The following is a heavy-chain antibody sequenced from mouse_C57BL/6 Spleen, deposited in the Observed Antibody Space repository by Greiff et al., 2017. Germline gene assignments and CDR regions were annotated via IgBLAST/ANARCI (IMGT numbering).Heavy chain of an antibody. J-gene: IGHJ3*01. CDR3: AREDDYDWFAY. CDR2: INYDGSST. CDR1: GFTFSDYY. Sequence: EVMLVESEGGLVQPGSSMKLSCTASGFTFSDYYMAWVRQVPEKGLEWVANINYDGSSTYYLDSLKSRFIISRDNAKNILYLQMSSLKSEDTATYYCAREDDYDWFAYWGQGTLVTVSA. D-gene: IGHD2-4*01. V-gene: IGHV5-16*01.